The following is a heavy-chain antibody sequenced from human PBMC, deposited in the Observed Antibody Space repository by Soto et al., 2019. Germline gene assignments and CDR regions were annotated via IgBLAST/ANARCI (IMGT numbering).Heavy chain of an antibody. Sequence: QVQLQQSGPRLVKPSQTLSLTCAISGDSVSTNSAAWNWIRQSPSRGLEWLGRTYYRSKWYNDYAVSVRXXIXIXQDTSKNQLSLQLNSVTPEDTALYYCAREGSSSFDYWGQGTLVTVSS. V-gene: IGHV6-1*01. J-gene: IGHJ4*02. CDR1: GDSVSTNSAA. D-gene: IGHD6-6*01. CDR3: AREGSSSFDY. CDR2: TYYRSKWYN.